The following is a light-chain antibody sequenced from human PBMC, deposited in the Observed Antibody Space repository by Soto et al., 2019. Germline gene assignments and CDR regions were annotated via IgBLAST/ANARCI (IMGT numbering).Light chain of an antibody. Sequence: QSALTQPASVSGSPGQSITIFCTGTSGDIGTYNFVSWYQQHPGKAPKVMLYEVRKRPSGVPDRFSGSKSGNTASLTVSGLQADDEADYYCTSYAGGNILVFGGGTKLTVL. J-gene: IGLJ2*01. V-gene: IGLV2-8*01. CDR2: EVR. CDR1: SGDIGTYNF. CDR3: TSYAGGNILV.